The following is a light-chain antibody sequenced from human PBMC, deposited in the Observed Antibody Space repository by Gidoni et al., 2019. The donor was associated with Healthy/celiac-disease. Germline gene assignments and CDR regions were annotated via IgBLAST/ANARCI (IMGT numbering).Light chain of an antibody. V-gene: IGLV3-19*01. CDR3: NSRDSSGNHRGVV. CDR1: SLRSYY. J-gene: IGLJ2*01. CDR2: GKN. Sequence: SSELTQDPAVSVALGQTVRITCQGDSLRSYYASWYQQKPGQAPVLVLYGKNNRPSGIPNRFSGSSSGNTASLTITGAQAEDEADYYCNSRDSSGNHRGVVFGGGTKLTVL.